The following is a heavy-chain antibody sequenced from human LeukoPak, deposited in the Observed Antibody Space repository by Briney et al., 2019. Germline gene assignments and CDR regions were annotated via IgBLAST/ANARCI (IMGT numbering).Heavy chain of an antibody. D-gene: IGHD3-10*02. J-gene: IGHJ6*04. CDR2: ITSSGTYI. CDR1: GFTFSNYN. Sequence: GGSLRLSCAASGFTFSNYNMNWVRQAPGKAMEWVSSITSSGTYIFYADSVKGRFTISRDNAKNSLYLQMDSLGPEDTAVYYCAELGITMIGGVWGKGTTVTISS. V-gene: IGHV3-21*01. CDR3: AELGITMIGGV.